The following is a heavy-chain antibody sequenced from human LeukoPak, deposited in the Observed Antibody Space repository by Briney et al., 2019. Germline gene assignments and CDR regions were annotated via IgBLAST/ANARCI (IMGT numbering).Heavy chain of an antibody. CDR3: ARLGGTYYNPYFDY. J-gene: IGHJ4*02. V-gene: IGHV3-7*01. Sequence: PGGSLRLSCAASGFSFSTYWMSWVRQAPGKGLEGVANIKQDGSEKYYVDSVKGRFTISRDNANNSLYLQRNSLRAEDTAVYYCARLGGTYYNPYFDYCGQGILVTVSS. CDR2: IKQDGSEK. D-gene: IGHD1-26*01. CDR1: GFSFSTYW.